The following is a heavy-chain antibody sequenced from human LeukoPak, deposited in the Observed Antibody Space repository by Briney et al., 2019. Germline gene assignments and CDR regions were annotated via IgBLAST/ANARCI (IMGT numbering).Heavy chain of an antibody. CDR1: GDSISTYY. J-gene: IGHJ2*01. CDR2: IYDTVIT. D-gene: IGHD6-19*01. Sequence: PSETLSLTCTVSGDSISTYYWSWIRQPPGKGLEWIGYIYDTVITNYNPSLKSRLTISVDTSKNQFSLKLSSVTAADTAVYYCARENSGWSNLYFDLWGRGTPVTVSS. CDR3: ARENSGWSNLYFDL. V-gene: IGHV4-59*12.